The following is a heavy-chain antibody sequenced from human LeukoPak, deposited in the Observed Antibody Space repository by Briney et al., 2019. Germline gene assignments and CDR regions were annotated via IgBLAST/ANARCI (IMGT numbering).Heavy chain of an antibody. CDR1: GGSFRGYY. V-gene: IGHV4-34*01. Sequence: PSETLSLTCAVYGGSFRGYYWSWIRQPPGKGLEWIGEINHSGSTNYNPSPKSRVTISVDTSKNQFSLKLSSVTAADAAVYYCAVLYSSSSNWFDPWGQGTLVTASS. J-gene: IGHJ5*02. CDR2: INHSGST. CDR3: AVLYSSSSNWFDP. D-gene: IGHD6-13*01.